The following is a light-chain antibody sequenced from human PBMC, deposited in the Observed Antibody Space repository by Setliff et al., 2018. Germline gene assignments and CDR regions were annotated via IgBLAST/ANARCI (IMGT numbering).Light chain of an antibody. J-gene: IGLJ1*01. CDR3: SSYTSLSTRV. CDR1: SSDVGDYKY. CDR2: EAS. Sequence: QPALTQPASVSGSPGQSITISCTGTSSDVGDYKYVSWYQQLPGKAPKLIIFEASNRPSGIPNRFSGSKSGNTASLSISGLQAEDEADYYCSSYTSLSTRVFGTGTKVTVL. V-gene: IGLV2-14*01.